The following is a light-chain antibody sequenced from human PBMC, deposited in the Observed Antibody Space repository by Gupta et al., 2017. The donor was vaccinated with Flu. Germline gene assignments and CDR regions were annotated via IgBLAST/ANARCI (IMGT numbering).Light chain of an antibody. CDR3: QQYGSAPIT. Sequence: EIVLTQSPGTLSLSPGERATLSCRASQSVSSGYLAWYQQRPGQAPRLLIHGASSRATGIPDRFRGSGSGTDFTLTISRLEPEAFAVYYCQQYGSAPITFGQGTKVEI. CDR1: QSVSSGY. V-gene: IGKV3-20*01. CDR2: GAS. J-gene: IGKJ1*01.